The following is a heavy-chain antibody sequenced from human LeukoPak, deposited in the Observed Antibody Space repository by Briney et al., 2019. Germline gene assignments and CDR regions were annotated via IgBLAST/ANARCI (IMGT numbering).Heavy chain of an antibody. CDR1: GGSISSYYW. V-gene: IGHV2-70*11. Sequence: TLSLTCTVSGGSISSYYWSWIRQPPGKALEWLARIDWDDDKYYSTSLKTRLTISKDTSKNQVVLTITNMDPVDTATFFCARSPHHYDSSGSPFDIWGQGTMVTVSS. J-gene: IGHJ3*02. D-gene: IGHD3-22*01. CDR3: ARSPHHYDSSGSPFDI. CDR2: IDWDDDK.